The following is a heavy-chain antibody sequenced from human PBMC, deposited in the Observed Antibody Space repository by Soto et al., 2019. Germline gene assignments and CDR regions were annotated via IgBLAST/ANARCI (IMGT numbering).Heavy chain of an antibody. CDR1: GGSISSYY. V-gene: IGHV4-59*01. D-gene: IGHD4-4*01. J-gene: IGHJ6*02. Sequence: PSETLSLTCTVPGGSISSYYWSWIRQSPGKGLEWIGCIYYSGSTNYNPSLRSRVTISVGMSKNQFSLKLSSVTAADTAVYYCARDWASMTTFNYFGMNVWGQGTTVTVSS. CDR2: IYYSGST. CDR3: ARDWASMTTFNYFGMNV.